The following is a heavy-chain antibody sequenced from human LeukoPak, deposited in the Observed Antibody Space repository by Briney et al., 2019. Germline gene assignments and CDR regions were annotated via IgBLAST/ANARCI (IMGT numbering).Heavy chain of an antibody. D-gene: IGHD1-26*01. J-gene: IGHJ4*02. CDR2: ISGSGGST. CDR1: GFTISTYW. CDR3: AKIVGATSGY. Sequence: PGGSLRLSCAASGFTISTYWMHWVRQAPGKGLEWVSAISGSGGSTYYADSVKGRFTISRDNSKNTLYLQMNSLRAEDTAVYYCAKIVGATSGYWGQGTLVTVSS. V-gene: IGHV3-23*01.